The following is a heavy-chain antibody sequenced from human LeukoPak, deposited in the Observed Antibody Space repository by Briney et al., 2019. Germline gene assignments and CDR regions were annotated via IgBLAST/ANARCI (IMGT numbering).Heavy chain of an antibody. Sequence: GGSLRLSCEASGFTFSRSWMFWVRQAPGKGLEWVANIKEDGTRKNYMDSVKGRFTISRDNAKNSLYLQMNSLRAEDTAVYYCARGYYDFWSGYYEQPDYWGQGTLVTVSS. CDR2: IKEDGTRK. CDR3: ARGYYDFWSGYYEQPDY. D-gene: IGHD3-3*01. CDR1: GFTFSRSW. V-gene: IGHV3-7*03. J-gene: IGHJ4*02.